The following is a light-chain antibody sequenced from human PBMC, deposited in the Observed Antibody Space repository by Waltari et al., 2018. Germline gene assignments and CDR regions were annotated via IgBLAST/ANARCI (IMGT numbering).Light chain of an antibody. J-gene: IGLJ3*02. CDR2: RND. CDR3: AAWDDSLREV. CDR1: SSNIGRNY. Sequence: QSVLTQPPSASGTPGQRVTISCSGSSSNIGRNYVYWYQQLPGTAPKLLLYRNDQRPSGVPNRFSGAKSGTSASLAISWLRSEDEANYYCAAWDDSLREVFGGGTRLTVL. V-gene: IGLV1-47*01.